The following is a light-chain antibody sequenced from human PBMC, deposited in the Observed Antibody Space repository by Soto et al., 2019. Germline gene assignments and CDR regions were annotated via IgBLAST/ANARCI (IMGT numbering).Light chain of an antibody. Sequence: QSALTQPASVSGSPGQSITISCTGTSSDVGSYNLVSWYQQHPGKAPKLMIYEGSKRPSGVSNRFSGSKSGNTASLTISGLQAEDEADYYCCSYAGSSPVFGGGTMLTVL. CDR1: SSDVGSYNL. J-gene: IGLJ2*01. CDR2: EGS. V-gene: IGLV2-23*01. CDR3: CSYAGSSPV.